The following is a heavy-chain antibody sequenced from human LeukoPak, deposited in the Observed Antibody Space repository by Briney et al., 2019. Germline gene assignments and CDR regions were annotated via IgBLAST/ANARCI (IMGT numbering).Heavy chain of an antibody. J-gene: IGHJ4*02. V-gene: IGHV4-61*02. CDR3: ARGVAPLILH. CDR1: GGSISSGSYY. CDR2: IYTSGST. Sequence: TSETLSLTCTVSGGSISSGSYYWSWIRQPAWKGLEWIGRIYTSGSTNYNPSLKSRVTISVDTSKNQFSLKLSSVTAADTAVYYCARGVAPLILHWGQGTLVTVSS. D-gene: IGHD2-15*01.